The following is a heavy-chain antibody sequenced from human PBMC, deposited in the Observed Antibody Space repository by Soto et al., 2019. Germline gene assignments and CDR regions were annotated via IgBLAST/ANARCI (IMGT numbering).Heavy chain of an antibody. CDR3: ARGSLDYYDSSGYYPWFDP. J-gene: IGHJ5*02. CDR2: IYYSGST. CDR1: GGSVSSGSYY. D-gene: IGHD3-22*01. Sequence: QVQLQESGPGLVKPSETLSLTCTVSGGSVSSGSYYWSWIRQPPGKGLEWIGYIYYSGSTNYNPSLKSRVTISVDTSKNHFSLKLSSVTAADTAVYYCARGSLDYYDSSGYYPWFDPWGQGTLVTVSS. V-gene: IGHV4-61*03.